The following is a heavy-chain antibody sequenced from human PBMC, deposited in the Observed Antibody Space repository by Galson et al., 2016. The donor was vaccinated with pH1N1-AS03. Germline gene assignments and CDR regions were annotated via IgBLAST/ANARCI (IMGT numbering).Heavy chain of an antibody. Sequence: SLRLSCAASGFIFNHYALHWVRQAPGKGLEWVAVISYDGRKRYYPDSVKGRFTISRDNSKNTLYLQMDSLRAEDTAVYYCARGDFAGNYSLDYWGRGTLITVSS. CDR2: ISYDGRKR. CDR1: GFIFNHYA. V-gene: IGHV3-30*04. D-gene: IGHD1-1*01. CDR3: ARGDFAGNYSLDY. J-gene: IGHJ4*02.